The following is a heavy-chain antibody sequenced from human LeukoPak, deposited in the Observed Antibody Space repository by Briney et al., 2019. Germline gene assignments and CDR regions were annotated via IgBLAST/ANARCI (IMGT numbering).Heavy chain of an antibody. CDR3: ARDPYDYVWGSYRYHAFDI. CDR2: INPNSGGT. Sequence: GASVKVSCKASGYTFTGYYMHWVRQAPGQGLEWMGWINPNSGGTNYAQKFQGRVTMTRDTSISTAYMELSRLRSDDTAVYYCARDPYDYVWGSYRYHAFDIRGQGTMVTVSS. J-gene: IGHJ3*02. CDR1: GYTFTGYY. V-gene: IGHV1-2*02. D-gene: IGHD3-16*02.